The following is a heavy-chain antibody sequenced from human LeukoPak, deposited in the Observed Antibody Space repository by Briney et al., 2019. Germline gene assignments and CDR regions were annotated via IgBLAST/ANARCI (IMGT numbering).Heavy chain of an antibody. D-gene: IGHD7-27*01. V-gene: IGHV4-39*01. CDR2: IYYSGST. Sequence: SETLSLTCTVSGGSITSSTSYWGRIRQPPGKGLEWIGTIYYSGSTYYNPSLKSRATMSVDTSKNQFSLKLSSVTAADTAVYYCASLLNGGVSHWFDPWGQGTLVTVSS. CDR3: ASLLNGGVSHWFDP. CDR1: GGSITSSTSY. J-gene: IGHJ5*02.